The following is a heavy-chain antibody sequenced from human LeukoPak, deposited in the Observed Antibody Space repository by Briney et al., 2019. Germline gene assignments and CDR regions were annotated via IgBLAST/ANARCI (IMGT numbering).Heavy chain of an antibody. CDR3: AKGGYCSGGSCCSSFDY. Sequence: GGSLRLSCAASGFTFSSYAMSWVRQAPGKGLEWVSAISGSGGSTYYADSVKGRFTIPRDNSKNTLYLQMNSLRAEDTAVYYCAKGGYCSGGSCCSSFDYWGQGTLVTVSS. D-gene: IGHD2-15*01. CDR1: GFTFSSYA. CDR2: ISGSGGST. V-gene: IGHV3-23*01. J-gene: IGHJ4*02.